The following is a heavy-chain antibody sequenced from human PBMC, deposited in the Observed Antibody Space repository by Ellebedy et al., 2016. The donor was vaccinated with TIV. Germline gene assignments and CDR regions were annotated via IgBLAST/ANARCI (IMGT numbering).Heavy chain of an antibody. D-gene: IGHD5-18*01. V-gene: IGHV4-34*01. Sequence: SETLSLTCAVYGGSFSGYYWSWIRQPPGKGLEWIGKINQSGSTNYNPSLKGRVTTTLDTSTNRLSLKLSSVTAADTAVYYCARVPDTAVAPWSPAFEVWGQGTMVTVSS. J-gene: IGHJ3*01. CDR3: ARVPDTAVAPWSPAFEV. CDR1: GGSFSGYY. CDR2: INQSGST.